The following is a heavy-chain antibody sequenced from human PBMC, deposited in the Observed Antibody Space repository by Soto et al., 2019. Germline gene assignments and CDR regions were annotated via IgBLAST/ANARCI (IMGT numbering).Heavy chain of an antibody. D-gene: IGHD2-2*01. CDR1: GGTFSSYA. CDR3: ARDGIFCTTTTCFDY. CDR2: INPSGGST. J-gene: IGHJ4*02. Sequence: QVQLVQSGAEVKKPGSSVKVSCKASGGTFSSYAISWVRQAPGQGLEWMGIINPSGGSTTYAQKLQGRVTMTRDTSTSTVYLELSSLRSDDTAVYYCARDGIFCTTTTCFDYWGQGTLVTVSS. V-gene: IGHV1-46*04.